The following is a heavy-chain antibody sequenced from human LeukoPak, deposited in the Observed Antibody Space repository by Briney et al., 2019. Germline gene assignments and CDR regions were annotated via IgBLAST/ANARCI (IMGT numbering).Heavy chain of an antibody. CDR3: ARRVAVSGAKTFFDY. CDR1: GYSFTRYW. V-gene: IGHV5-51*01. CDR2: IYPGDSDT. Sequence: GESLKISCEGSGYSFTRYWIAWVRQMPGQGLEWMGVIYPGDSDTRYSPSFQGQGTISVDKSISTAYLQWTSLKASDTAIYYCARRVAVSGAKTFFDYWGQGTLVTVSS. D-gene: IGHD6-19*01. J-gene: IGHJ4*02.